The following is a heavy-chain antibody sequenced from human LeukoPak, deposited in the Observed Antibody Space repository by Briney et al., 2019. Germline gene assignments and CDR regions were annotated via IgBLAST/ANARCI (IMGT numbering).Heavy chain of an antibody. Sequence: GSSVKVSCKASGGTFSSYAISWVRQAPGQGLEWMGRIIPIFGIANYAQKFQGRATITADKSTSTAYMELSSLRSEDTAVYYCARVEMATTKYYYGMDVWGQGTTVTVSS. D-gene: IGHD5-24*01. CDR2: IIPIFGIA. CDR1: GGTFSSYA. V-gene: IGHV1-69*04. J-gene: IGHJ6*02. CDR3: ARVEMATTKYYYGMDV.